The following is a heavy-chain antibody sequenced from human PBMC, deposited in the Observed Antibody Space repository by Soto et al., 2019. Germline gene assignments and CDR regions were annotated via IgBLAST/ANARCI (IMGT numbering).Heavy chain of an antibody. J-gene: IGHJ5*02. D-gene: IGHD3-10*01. CDR2: IYYSGST. CDR3: AREKLGFGDQGGVHWFDP. CDR1: GGSISSGDYY. Sequence: SETLSLTCTVSGGSISSGDYYWSWIRQPPGKGLEWIGYIYYSGSTYYNPSLKSRVTISVDTSKNQFSLKLSSVTAADTAVYYCAREKLGFGDQGGVHWFDPWGQGTLVTVSS. V-gene: IGHV4-30-4*01.